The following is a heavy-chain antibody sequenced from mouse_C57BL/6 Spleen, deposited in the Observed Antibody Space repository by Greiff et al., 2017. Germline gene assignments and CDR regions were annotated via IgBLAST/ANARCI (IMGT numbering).Heavy chain of an antibody. CDR3: ARSGYGSSYPAWFAY. V-gene: IGHV1-58*01. Sequence: VQLQQSGAELVRPGSSVKMSCKTSGYTFTSYGINWVKQRPGQGLEWIGYIYIGNGYTEYNEKFKGKATLTSDTSSSTAYMQLSSLTSEDSAIXFWARSGYGSSYPAWFAYWGQGTLVTVSA. D-gene: IGHD1-1*01. J-gene: IGHJ3*01. CDR2: IYIGNGYT. CDR1: GYTFTSYG.